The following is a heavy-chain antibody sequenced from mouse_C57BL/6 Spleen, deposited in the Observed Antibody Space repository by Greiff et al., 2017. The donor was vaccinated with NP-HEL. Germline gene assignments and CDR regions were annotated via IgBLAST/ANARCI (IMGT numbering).Heavy chain of an antibody. V-gene: IGHV1-61*01. J-gene: IGHJ2*01. CDR3: ARAYYSNFGDYFDY. Sequence: QVQLKQPGAELVRPGSSVKLSCKASGYTFTSYWMDWVKQRPGQGLEWIGNIYPSDSETHYNQKFKDKATLTVDKSSSTAYMQLSSLTSEDSAVYYCARAYYSNFGDYFDYWGQGTTLTVSS. CDR1: GYTFTSYW. D-gene: IGHD2-5*01. CDR2: IYPSDSET.